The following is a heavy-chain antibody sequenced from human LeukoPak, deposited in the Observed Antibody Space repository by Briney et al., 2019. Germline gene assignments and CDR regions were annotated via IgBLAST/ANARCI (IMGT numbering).Heavy chain of an antibody. J-gene: IGHJ3*02. CDR2: IYTSGST. CDR1: GGSISSYY. CDR3: ARLDYDILTGDHDAFDI. D-gene: IGHD3-9*01. V-gene: IGHV4-4*07. Sequence: SETLSLTCTVSGGSISSYYWSWIPQPAGKGLEWIGRIYTSGSTNYKPSLKSRVTMSVDTSQNQFSLKLSSVTAADTPVYYCARLDYDILTGDHDAFDIWRQGTMVTVRS.